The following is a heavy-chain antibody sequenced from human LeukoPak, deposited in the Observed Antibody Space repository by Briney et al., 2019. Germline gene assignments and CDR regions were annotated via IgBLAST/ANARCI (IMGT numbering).Heavy chain of an antibody. V-gene: IGHV3-30-3*01. CDR1: GFTFSSYA. CDR2: ISYDGSNK. CDR3: ARDPITGGYFDY. J-gene: IGHJ4*02. D-gene: IGHD1-20*01. Sequence: GGSLRLSCAASGFTFSSYAMHWVRQAPGKGLEWVAVISYDGSNKYYADSVKGRFTISRDNSKNTLYLQMNSLRAEDTAVYYCARDPITGGYFDYWGQGTLVTVSS.